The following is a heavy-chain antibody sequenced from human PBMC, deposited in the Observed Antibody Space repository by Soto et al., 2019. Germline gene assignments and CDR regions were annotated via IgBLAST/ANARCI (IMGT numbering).Heavy chain of an antibody. V-gene: IGHV2-26*01. CDR1: GFSLSDPKMG. CDR3: VRKTGGGTFDI. CDR2: IFANDEQ. J-gene: IGHJ3*02. D-gene: IGHD3-16*01. Sequence: QVTLEESGPVLAKPTETLTLTCTVSGFSLSDPKMGVSWFRQAPGKALEWLAHIFANDEQSYNTSLRNRLPTPKDTSKYQVVLILTTVDPVDTATYYCVRKTGGGTFDIWGQGTMVIVSS.